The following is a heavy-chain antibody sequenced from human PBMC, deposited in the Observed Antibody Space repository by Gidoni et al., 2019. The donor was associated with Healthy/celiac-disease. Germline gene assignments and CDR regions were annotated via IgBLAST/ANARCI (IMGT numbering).Heavy chain of an antibody. V-gene: IGHV3-21*01. CDR1: GFTFSSYS. CDR3: ERDSIIMITVGGEFDY. D-gene: IGHD3-16*01. Sequence: EVQLVESGGGLVKPGGSLRLPCSASGFTFSSYSMNWVRQAPGKGLEWVSSISSSSSYIYYADSVKGRFTISRENAKNSLYLQRNSLRAEDTAVYYCERDSIIMITVGGEFDYWGQGTLVTVSS. J-gene: IGHJ4*02. CDR2: ISSSSSYI.